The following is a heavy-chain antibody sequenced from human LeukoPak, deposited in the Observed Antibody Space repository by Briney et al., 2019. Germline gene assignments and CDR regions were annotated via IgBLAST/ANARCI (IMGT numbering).Heavy chain of an antibody. D-gene: IGHD6-6*01. V-gene: IGHV4-39*07. J-gene: IGHJ4*02. CDR3: ARARRTVDY. Sequence: SETLSLTCTVSGGSISSSSYSWGWIRQPPGKGLEWIGSIYYSGSTYYNPSLKSRVTISVDTSKNQFSLKLSSVTAADTAVYYCARARRTVDYWGQGTLVTVSS. CDR2: IYYSGST. CDR1: GGSISSSSYS.